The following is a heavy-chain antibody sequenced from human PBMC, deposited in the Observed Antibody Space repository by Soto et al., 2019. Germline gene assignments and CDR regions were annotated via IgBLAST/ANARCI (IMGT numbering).Heavy chain of an antibody. J-gene: IGHJ5*02. D-gene: IGHD2-21*02. Sequence: SETLSLTCTVSGGSISSGGYYWSWIRQHPGKGLEWIGYIYYSGSTYYNPSLKSRVTISVDTSKNQFSLKLSSVTAADTAVYDCARSSPVVTAPWGQGTLVTVSS. CDR3: ARSSPVVTAP. V-gene: IGHV4-31*03. CDR1: GGSISSGGYY. CDR2: IYYSGST.